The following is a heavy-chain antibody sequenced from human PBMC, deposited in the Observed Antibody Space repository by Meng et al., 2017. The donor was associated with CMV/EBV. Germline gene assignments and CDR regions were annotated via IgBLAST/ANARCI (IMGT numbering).Heavy chain of an antibody. CDR3: ARGLEEGLGWEMGY. V-gene: IGHV3-74*01. Sequence: VQLEESGGGLVLPGGSLRLSCGVSGLSMRFFWMHWVRQVPGKGLEWLSRIDENGSSVSYADSVRGRFTISRDDAKNTLFLQMNSLRVEDTAVYYCARGLEEGLGWEMGYWGHGTLVTVSS. CDR1: GLSMRFFW. D-gene: IGHD3-16*01. CDR2: IDENGSSV. J-gene: IGHJ4*01.